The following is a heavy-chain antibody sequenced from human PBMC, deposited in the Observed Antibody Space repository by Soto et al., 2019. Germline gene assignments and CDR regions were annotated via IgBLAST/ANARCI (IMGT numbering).Heavy chain of an antibody. Sequence: GGSLRLSCVASGFTFSTYGMHWVRQAPGKGLEWVAVMWHEGSNKYYADSVKGRFTISRDNSKNTLYLQMNSLRAEDTAVYYCARDPDYYDSSGYYYVEGWFDPWGQGTLVTVSS. CDR3: ARDPDYYDSSGYYYVEGWFDP. J-gene: IGHJ5*02. CDR2: MWHEGSNK. D-gene: IGHD3-22*01. V-gene: IGHV3-33*01. CDR1: GFTFSTYG.